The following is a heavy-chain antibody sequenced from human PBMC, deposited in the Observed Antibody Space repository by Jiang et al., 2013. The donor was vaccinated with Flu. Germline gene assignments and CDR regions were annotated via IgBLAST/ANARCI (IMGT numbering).Heavy chain of an antibody. V-gene: IGHV2-5*01. Sequence: LEWLALIYWNDDKRYSPSLKSRLTITKDTSKNQVVLTMTNMDPVDTATYYCAHISRAPLGVYINWFDPWGQGTLVTVSS. J-gene: IGHJ5*02. D-gene: IGHD6-13*01. CDR2: IYWNDDK. CDR3: AHISRAPLGVYINWFDP.